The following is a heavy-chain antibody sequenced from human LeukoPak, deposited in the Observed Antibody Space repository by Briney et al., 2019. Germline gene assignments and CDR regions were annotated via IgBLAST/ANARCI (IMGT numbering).Heavy chain of an antibody. Sequence: SETLSLTRSVSGGSTSRYYWSWIRQPPGKSLEWIGYIYYSGSTTYNPSLKSRVTISIDTSNNRFSPNLTSVTAADTAVYYCARLPGIAAVWGQGTLVIVSS. V-gene: IGHV4-59*08. D-gene: IGHD6-13*01. CDR2: IYYSGST. CDR3: ARLPGIAAV. CDR1: GGSTSRYY. J-gene: IGHJ1*01.